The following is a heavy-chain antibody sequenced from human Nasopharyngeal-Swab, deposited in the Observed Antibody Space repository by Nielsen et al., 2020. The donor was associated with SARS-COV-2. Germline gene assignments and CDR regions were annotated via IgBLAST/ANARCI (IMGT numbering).Heavy chain of an antibody. CDR2: ISYDGSNK. Sequence: VRQAPGKGLEWVAVISYDGSNKYYADSVKGRFTISRDNSKNTLYLQMNSLRAEDTAVYYCARDTVLYYDILTGYALDYWGQGTLVTVSS. J-gene: IGHJ4*02. V-gene: IGHV3-33*05. D-gene: IGHD3-9*01. CDR3: ARDTVLYYDILTGYALDY.